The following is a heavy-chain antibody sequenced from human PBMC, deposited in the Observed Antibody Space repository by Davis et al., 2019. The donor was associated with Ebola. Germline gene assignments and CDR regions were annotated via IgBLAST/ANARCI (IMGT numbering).Heavy chain of an antibody. V-gene: IGHV4-61*08. CDR3: ARLATYGMDV. CDR1: GASVSSGAYY. CDR2: IFYNGST. Sequence: SETLSLTCTVSGASVSSGAYYWSWIRQPPGKGLEWIGYIFYNGSTNYNPSLKSRLTISVDTSKNQLSLNLRSVTAADTAVYYCARLATYGMDVWGKGTTVTVSS. J-gene: IGHJ6*04.